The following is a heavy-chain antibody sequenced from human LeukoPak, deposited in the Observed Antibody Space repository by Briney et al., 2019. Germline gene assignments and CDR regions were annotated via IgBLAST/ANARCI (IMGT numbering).Heavy chain of an antibody. D-gene: IGHD3-3*01. CDR2: ISGSGSGT. V-gene: IGHV3-23*01. CDR3: AKVTINWFDS. J-gene: IGHJ5*01. Sequence: PWGSLRLSCAASGFTLSFYAMSWVRQAPGKGLEWVSSISGSGSGTYYADSVKGRFTISRDNSKNTVHLQMNSLRVEDTAVYYCAKVTINWFDSWGQGTLVTVSS. CDR1: GFTLSFYA.